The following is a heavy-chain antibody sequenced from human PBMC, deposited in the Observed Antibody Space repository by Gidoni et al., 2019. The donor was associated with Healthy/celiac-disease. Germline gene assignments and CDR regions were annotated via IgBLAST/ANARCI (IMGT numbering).Heavy chain of an antibody. CDR3: ARTYSYGYNYYYYGMDV. D-gene: IGHD5-18*01. CDR2: INHSGST. V-gene: IGHV4-34*01. CDR1: GGSFSGYY. Sequence: QVQLQQWGAGLLKPSETLSLTCAVYGGSFSGYYWSWIRQPPGKGLEWIGEINHSGSTNYNPSLKSRVTISVDTSKNQFSLKLSSVTAADTAVYYCARTYSYGYNYYYYGMDVWGQGTTVTVSS. J-gene: IGHJ6*02.